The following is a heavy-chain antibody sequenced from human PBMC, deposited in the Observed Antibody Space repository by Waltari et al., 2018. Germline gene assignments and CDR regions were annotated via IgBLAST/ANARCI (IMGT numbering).Heavy chain of an antibody. D-gene: IGHD4-4*01. Sequence: VQLVGSGGGLIPPGGSLGLFFSASWVTVSSNYMGWVRPAPGKGLEWVSGIYSGGSTYDADSVKGRFTISRDNSKNTLYLQMNSLRAEDTAVYYCARGRHDYSNYVPFDYWGQGTLVTVSS. CDR1: WVTVSSNY. V-gene: IGHV3-53*01. CDR3: ARGRHDYSNYVPFDY. CDR2: IYSGGST. J-gene: IGHJ4*02.